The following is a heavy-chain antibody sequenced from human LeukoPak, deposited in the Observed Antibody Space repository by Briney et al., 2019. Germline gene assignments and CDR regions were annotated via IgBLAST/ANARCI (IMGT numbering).Heavy chain of an antibody. Sequence: GGSLRLSCEASGITVSNTYVNWVRQAPGKGREWVSDIYGDGTTYFADSVNGRFTITRDNFKNTFYLQMNSRRSEDTVVYDCARGPVIRNGMNVWGEGTTVTLST. CDR1: GITVSNTY. CDR3: ARGPVIRNGMNV. CDR2: IYGDGTT. V-gene: IGHV3-66*02. D-gene: IGHD2/OR15-2a*01. J-gene: IGHJ6*04.